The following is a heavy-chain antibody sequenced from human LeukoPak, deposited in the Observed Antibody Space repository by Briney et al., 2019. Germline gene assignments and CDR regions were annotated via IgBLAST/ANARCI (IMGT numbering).Heavy chain of an antibody. CDR1: GYTFTGYY. D-gene: IGHD3-3*02. CDR2: INPNSGGT. CDR3: ARADPLAPNWFDP. J-gene: IGHJ5*02. Sequence: ASVKVSCKASGYTFTGYYMHWVRQAPGQGLEWMGWINPNSGGTNYAQKFQGRVTMTTDTSTSTAYMELRSLRSDDTAVYYCARADPLAPNWFDPWGQGTLVTVSS. V-gene: IGHV1-2*02.